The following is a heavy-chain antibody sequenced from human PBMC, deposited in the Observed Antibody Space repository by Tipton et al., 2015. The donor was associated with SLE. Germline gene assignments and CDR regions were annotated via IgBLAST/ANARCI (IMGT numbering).Heavy chain of an antibody. Sequence: QLVQSGAEVAKPGASVKVSCQASGYTFTSYYIHWARQAPGQGLEWMGWISPKNGASESAQKFQGRVTMTRHTSISTAYMELSSLRSEDTAVYYCARGVHSSGYYYFDYWGQGTLVTVSS. J-gene: IGHJ4*02. CDR1: GYTFTSYY. CDR2: ISPKNGAS. D-gene: IGHD6-19*01. CDR3: ARGVHSSGYYYFDY. V-gene: IGHV1-8*01.